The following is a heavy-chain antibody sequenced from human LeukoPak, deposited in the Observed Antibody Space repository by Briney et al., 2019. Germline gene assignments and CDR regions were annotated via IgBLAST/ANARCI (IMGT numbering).Heavy chain of an antibody. Sequence: ASVKVSSKASGYTFTAYYMHWVRQAPGQGLEWMGWINPNSGGTNYAQKFQGRVTMTRDTSISTAYMELSRLRSDDTAVYYCARVAVDTAMVQWFDPWGQGTLVTVSS. CDR3: ARVAVDTAMVQWFDP. V-gene: IGHV1-2*02. J-gene: IGHJ5*02. CDR2: INPNSGGT. D-gene: IGHD5-18*01. CDR1: GYTFTAYY.